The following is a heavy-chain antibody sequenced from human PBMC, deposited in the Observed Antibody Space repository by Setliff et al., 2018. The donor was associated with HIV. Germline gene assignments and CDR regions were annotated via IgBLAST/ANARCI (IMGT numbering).Heavy chain of an antibody. D-gene: IGHD6-19*01. CDR1: GFTFSNYD. CDR3: ARASYSSGWYAVMDV. J-gene: IGHJ6*03. V-gene: IGHV3-21*01. Sequence: GGSLRLSCAASGFTFSNYDMNWVRQAPGKGLEWVSSISSSSTYIFYADSVKGRFTISRDNAKNSLYLQMNSLRVEDTAVYYCARASYSSGWYAVMDVWGKGTTVTVSS. CDR2: ISSSSTYI.